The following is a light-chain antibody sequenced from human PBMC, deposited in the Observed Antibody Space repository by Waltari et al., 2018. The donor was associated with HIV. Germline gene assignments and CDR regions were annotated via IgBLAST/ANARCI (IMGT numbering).Light chain of an antibody. V-gene: IGKV3-11*01. CDR3: QQRSIWPPLT. CDR1: QSISSY. Sequence: EFVLTQSPATLSLSPGERATLSCRASQSISSYLAWYQQKSSQPPRLLIYDATNRANGVPARFSGSGSGTDYTLTISSLEPEDFAVYFCQQRSIWPPLTFGGGTKVEMK. CDR2: DAT. J-gene: IGKJ4*01.